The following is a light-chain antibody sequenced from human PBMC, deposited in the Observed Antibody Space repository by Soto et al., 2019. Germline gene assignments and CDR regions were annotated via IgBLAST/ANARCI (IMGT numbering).Light chain of an antibody. CDR1: QSITTY. Sequence: DIQMTQSPSSLSASVRDRVTITCRASQSITTYLNWYQQKPGEASKLLIYVASSLQTGVPSRFSGSGFGTVFTLTITGLQREDFATYYCQQSYSTPWTFGRGTKVDIK. CDR2: VAS. V-gene: IGKV1-39*01. CDR3: QQSYSTPWT. J-gene: IGKJ1*01.